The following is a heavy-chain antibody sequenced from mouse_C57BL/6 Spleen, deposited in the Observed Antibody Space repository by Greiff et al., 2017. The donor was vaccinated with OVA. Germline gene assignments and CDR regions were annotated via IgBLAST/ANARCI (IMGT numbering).Heavy chain of an antibody. V-gene: IGHV5-9-1*02. CDR3: TREGNSSYAMDY. Sequence: EVQGVESGEGLVKPGGSLKLSCAASGFTFSSYAMSWVRQTPEKRLEWVAYISRGGDYIYYADTVKGRFTISRDNARNTLYLQMSSLKSEDTAMYYCTREGNSSYAMDYWGQGTSVTVSS. J-gene: IGHJ4*01. CDR1: GFTFSSYA. CDR2: ISRGGDYI.